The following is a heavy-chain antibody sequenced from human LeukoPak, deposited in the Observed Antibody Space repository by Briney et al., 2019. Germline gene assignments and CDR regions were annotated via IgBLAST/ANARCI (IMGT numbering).Heavy chain of an antibody. CDR1: GGFTSPYK. V-gene: IGHV4-59*08. J-gene: IGHJ4*02. CDR2: VYNSGTT. CDR3: ARWGYCSTTSCFDY. D-gene: IGHD2-2*01. Sequence: SSETLSLTCTVSGGFTSPYKWNWIRQPPGKGLEWIGFVYNSGTTSYNPSLKNRVTISVDTSKSQFSLKLTSVTAADTAVYYCARWGYCSTTSCFDYWGQGTLVTVSS.